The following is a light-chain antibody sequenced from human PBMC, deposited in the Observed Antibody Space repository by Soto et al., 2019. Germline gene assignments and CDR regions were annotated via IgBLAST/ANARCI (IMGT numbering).Light chain of an antibody. J-gene: IGKJ4*01. CDR3: QQYHGLPLT. CDR1: QDISNY. V-gene: IGKV1-33*01. CDR2: DAS. Sequence: DIQMTQSPSSLSASLGDTVTITCQASQDISNYLNWYQQRPGKAPQLVISDASDLERGVPSRFSGGGAGTDFTFTVTSLQPEDTATYYCQQYHGLPLTFGEGT.